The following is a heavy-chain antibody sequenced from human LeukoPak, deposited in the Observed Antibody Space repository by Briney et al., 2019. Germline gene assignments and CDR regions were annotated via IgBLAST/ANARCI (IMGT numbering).Heavy chain of an antibody. Sequence: PGGSLRLSCAASGFAFSSSWMSWVRQAPGKGLEWVANINKDATAKYYVDSVKGRFTISRDNAKNSLYLQMNGLGAEDTAVYYCAREDWFHFDYWGQGTLVTVSS. CDR2: INKDATAK. CDR1: GFAFSSSW. J-gene: IGHJ4*02. CDR3: AREDWFHFDY. V-gene: IGHV3-7*03. D-gene: IGHD3-10*01.